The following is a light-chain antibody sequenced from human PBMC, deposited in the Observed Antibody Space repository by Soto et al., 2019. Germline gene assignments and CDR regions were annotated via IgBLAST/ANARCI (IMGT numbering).Light chain of an antibody. CDR2: DVS. J-gene: IGLJ2*01. Sequence: QSALTQPASVSGSPGQSITISCTGTSNDVGGYNYVSWYQQHPGKAPKLMIYDVSNRPSGISNRFSGSKSGNTASLTISGLQAEDEADYYCSSYTSSSTLVIFGGGTKVTVL. V-gene: IGLV2-14*03. CDR3: SSYTSSSTLVI. CDR1: SNDVGGYNY.